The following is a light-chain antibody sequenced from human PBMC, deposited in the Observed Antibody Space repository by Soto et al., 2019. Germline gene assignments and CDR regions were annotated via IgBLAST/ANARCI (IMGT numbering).Light chain of an antibody. CDR2: DVS. CDR3: CSYAGSSYV. J-gene: IGLJ1*01. Sequence: QSALTQPASVSGSPGQSITISCTGTSSDVGAYDFVSWCQQLPGKAPKLIISDVSKRPSGVPDRFSGSKSGNTASLTISGLQAEDEADYYCCSYAGSSYVFGTGTKV. CDR1: SSDVGAYDF. V-gene: IGLV2-11*01.